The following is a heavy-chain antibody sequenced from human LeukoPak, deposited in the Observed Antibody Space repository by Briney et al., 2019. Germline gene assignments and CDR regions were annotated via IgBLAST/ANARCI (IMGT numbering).Heavy chain of an antibody. D-gene: IGHD3-22*01. J-gene: IGHJ5*02. Sequence: SETLSLTCAVYGGSFNRYYWSRIRQPPGKGVEWIGEITHTGSPSYNPSLKSRVTMSVDTSKNQFSLKLSSVTAADTALYYCARQNAAFYYDSSCYRTPFRYWFDPWGQGTLVTVSP. CDR1: GGSFNRYY. V-gene: IGHV4-34*01. CDR2: ITHTGSP. CDR3: ARQNAAFYYDSSCYRTPFRYWFDP.